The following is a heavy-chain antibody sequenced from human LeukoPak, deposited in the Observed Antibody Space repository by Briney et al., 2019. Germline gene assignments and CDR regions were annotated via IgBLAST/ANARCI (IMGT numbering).Heavy chain of an antibody. CDR3: ARRRCSSTSCYPEHGDAFDI. CDR2: IYPGDSDT. V-gene: IGHV5-51*01. Sequence: GESLKISCKGSGYSFTSYWIGWVRQMPGKGLEWMGIIYPGDSDTRYSPSFQGQVTISADKSISTAYLQWSSLKASDTAMCYCARRRCSSTSCYPEHGDAFDIWGQGTMVTVSS. CDR1: GYSFTSYW. D-gene: IGHD2-2*01. J-gene: IGHJ3*02.